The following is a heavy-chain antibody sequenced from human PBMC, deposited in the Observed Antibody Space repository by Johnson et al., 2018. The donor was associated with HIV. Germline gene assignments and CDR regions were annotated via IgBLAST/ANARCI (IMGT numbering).Heavy chain of an antibody. CDR3: ARVVVITNHDAMDN. V-gene: IGHV3-53*01. J-gene: IGHJ3*02. Sequence: EKLVESGGGLIQPGGSLRLSCAASGFTVSSNYMSWVRQAPGKGLEWVSVIYSGGSTYYADSVKGRFTISRDNSKNTLYLQMNSLRAEDTAVDYCARVVVITNHDAMDNGGQGTMVTVSS. CDR2: IYSGGST. CDR1: GFTVSSNY. D-gene: IGHD3-22*01.